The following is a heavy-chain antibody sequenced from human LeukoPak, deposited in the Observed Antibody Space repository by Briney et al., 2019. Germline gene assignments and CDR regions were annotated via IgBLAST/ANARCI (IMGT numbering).Heavy chain of an antibody. CDR3: ARHGHDTGSYEAHFDY. Sequence: PSETLSLTCTVSSGSISTGDYYWSWVRQPPGKGLEYIGYIYYSGSTYYNPSLKSRITISVDTSKNQFSLKLSSVTAADTAVYYCARHGHDTGSYEAHFDYWGQGALVTVSS. CDR2: IYYSGST. J-gene: IGHJ4*02. CDR1: SGSISTGDYY. V-gene: IGHV4-30-4*01. D-gene: IGHD3-22*01.